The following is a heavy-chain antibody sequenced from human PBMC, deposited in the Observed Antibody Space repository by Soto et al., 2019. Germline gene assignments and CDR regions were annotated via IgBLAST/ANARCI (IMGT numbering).Heavy chain of an antibody. V-gene: IGHV4-34*01. Sequence: PSETLSLTCAVYGGSFSGYYWSWIRQPPGKGLEWIGEINHSGSTNYNPSLKSRVTISVDTSKNQFSLKLSSVTAADTAVYYCARELVVSNWFDPWGQGTLVTVSS. CDR3: ARELVVSNWFDP. D-gene: IGHD3-22*01. J-gene: IGHJ5*02. CDR1: GGSFSGYY. CDR2: INHSGST.